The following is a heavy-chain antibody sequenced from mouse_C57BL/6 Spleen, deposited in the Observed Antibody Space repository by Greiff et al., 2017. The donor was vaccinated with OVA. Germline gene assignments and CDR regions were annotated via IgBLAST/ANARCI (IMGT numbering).Heavy chain of an antibody. CDR2: IDPPDSET. Sequence: VQLQQPGAELVRPGSSVKLSCKASGYTFTSYWMHWVKQRPIQGLEWIGNIDPPDSETHYNQKFKDKATLTVDKSSSTAYMQLSSLTSEDSAVYYCARDYGSRAPYAMDYWGQGTSVTVSA. CDR1: GYTFTSYW. CDR3: ARDYGSRAPYAMDY. J-gene: IGHJ4*01. V-gene: IGHV1-52*01. D-gene: IGHD1-1*01.